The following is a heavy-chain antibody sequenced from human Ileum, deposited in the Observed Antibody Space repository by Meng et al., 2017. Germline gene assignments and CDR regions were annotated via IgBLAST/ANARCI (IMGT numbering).Heavy chain of an antibody. Sequence: GSGLDSAVPSTASPSTWLGFGGSLRVSSDSWGWILQPPGNGLEWIGPIYYSGYTYYNPSLKSRVTISLDKSKNQVSLDLTSVTAADTAVYYCARGVTIGQNKWFDPWGQGTLVTVSS. CDR2: IYYSGYT. J-gene: IGHJ5*02. V-gene: IGHV4-39*07. CDR1: GGSLRVSSDS. D-gene: IGHD2-21*02. CDR3: ARGVTIGQNKWFDP.